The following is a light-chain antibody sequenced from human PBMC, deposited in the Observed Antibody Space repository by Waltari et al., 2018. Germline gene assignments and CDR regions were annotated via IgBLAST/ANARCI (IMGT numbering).Light chain of an antibody. J-gene: IGKJ1*01. V-gene: IGKV2-30*02. CDR1: QSLVHSDGNTY. Sequence: DVVMTQSPLSLPVTLGQPASISCRSSQSLVHSDGNTYLSWFQQRPGQSPRRLSYTVSNRDAGVPDRCSGSGSGTDVTLKISRVESEDVGVYYCMQGTHWPPWTFGQGTKVEIQ. CDR2: TVS. CDR3: MQGTHWPPWT.